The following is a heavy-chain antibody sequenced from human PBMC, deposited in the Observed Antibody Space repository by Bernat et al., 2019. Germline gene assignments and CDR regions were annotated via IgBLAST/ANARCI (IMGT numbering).Heavy chain of an antibody. J-gene: IGHJ4*02. CDR2: IYSGGST. D-gene: IGHD3-22*01. CDR3: ARNLRGSGYYIHPYYFDY. Sequence: EVQLVETGGGLIQPGGSLRLSCAASGFTVSSNYMSWVRQAPGKGLEWVSVIYSGGSTYYADSVKGRFTISGDNSKNTLYLQMNSLRAEDTAVYYCARNLRGSGYYIHPYYFDYWGQGTLVTVSS. CDR1: GFTVSSNY. V-gene: IGHV3-53*02.